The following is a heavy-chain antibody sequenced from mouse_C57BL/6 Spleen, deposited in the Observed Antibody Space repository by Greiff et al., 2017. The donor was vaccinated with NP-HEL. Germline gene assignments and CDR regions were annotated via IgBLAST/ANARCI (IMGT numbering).Heavy chain of an antibody. CDR3: ARLEGRAMDY. CDR1: GFTFTDYY. Sequence: DVKLVESGGGLVQPGGSLSLSCAASGFTFTDYYMSWVRQPPGKALEWLGFIRNKANGYTTEYSASVKGRFTISRDNSQSILYLQMNALRAEDSATYYCARLEGRAMDYWGQGTSVTVSS. D-gene: IGHD3-3*01. V-gene: IGHV7-3*01. CDR2: IRNKANGYTT. J-gene: IGHJ4*01.